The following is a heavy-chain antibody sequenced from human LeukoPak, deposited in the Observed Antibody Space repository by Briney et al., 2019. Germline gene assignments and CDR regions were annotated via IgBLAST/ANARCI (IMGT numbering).Heavy chain of an antibody. CDR3: AKDLDSSGWSNFDY. CDR1: GLTGSHNY. D-gene: IGHD6-19*01. Sequence: AGGSLRLSCAASGLTGSHNYVSWVRQAPGKGLEWVSAIHTSGDTCYADSVKGRFTISRDNSKNTLYLQMNSLRAEDTAVYYCAKDLDSSGWSNFDYWGQGTLVTVSS. V-gene: IGHV3-53*01. J-gene: IGHJ4*02. CDR2: IHTSGDT.